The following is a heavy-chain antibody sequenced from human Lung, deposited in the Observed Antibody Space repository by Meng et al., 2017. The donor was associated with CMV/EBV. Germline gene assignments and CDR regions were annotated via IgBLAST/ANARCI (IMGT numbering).Heavy chain of an antibody. CDR1: GGSIGTGDFY. CDR3: ARGYCTDGECYRQGDAFDP. J-gene: IGHJ5*02. D-gene: IGHD2-8*01. V-gene: IGHV4-30-4*08. CDR2: IHDIGTT. Sequence: LXCAVSGGSIGTGDFYWTWIRQPPGRGLEWIGYIHDIGTTYYNPSLKSRLTISKDTSKNQFSLILASVTAADTAVYFCARGYCTDGECYRQGDAFDPWXQGTXVT.